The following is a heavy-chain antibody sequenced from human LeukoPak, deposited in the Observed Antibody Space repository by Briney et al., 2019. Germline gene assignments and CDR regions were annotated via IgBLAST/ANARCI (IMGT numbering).Heavy chain of an antibody. CDR1: GFTFSSYE. J-gene: IGHJ6*04. Sequence: GGSLRLSCAASGFTFSSYEMNWVRQAAGKGLEWGSSISSSISYISYADSVKGRFTISRDNAKNSLYLQMNSLRAEDTAVYYCAELGITMIGGVWGKGTTVTISS. CDR2: ISSSISYI. D-gene: IGHD3-10*02. V-gene: IGHV3-48*03. CDR3: AELGITMIGGV.